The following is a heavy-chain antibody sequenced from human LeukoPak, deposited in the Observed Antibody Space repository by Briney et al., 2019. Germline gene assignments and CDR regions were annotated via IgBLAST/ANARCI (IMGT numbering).Heavy chain of an antibody. CDR1: GFTFSIYS. CDR2: ISSSSSTI. Sequence: GGSLRLSCASSGFTFSIYSMNWVRQAPGKGLEWISYISSSSSTIYYADSVKGRFTISRDNAKNSLYLQMNSLRAEDTAVYYCARDLLAVAGTDWGQGTLVTVSS. CDR3: ARDLLAVAGTD. J-gene: IGHJ4*02. D-gene: IGHD6-19*01. V-gene: IGHV3-48*01.